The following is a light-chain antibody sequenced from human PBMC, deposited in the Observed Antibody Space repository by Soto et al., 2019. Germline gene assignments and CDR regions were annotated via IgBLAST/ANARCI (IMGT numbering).Light chain of an antibody. J-gene: IGKJ1*01. CDR2: DAS. CDR1: QSVSSSY. V-gene: IGKV3D-20*01. Sequence: EIVLTQSPATLSLSPGGKATLSCGASQSVSSSYLAWYQQKPGLAPRLLIYDASSRATGIPDRFSGSGSGTDFTLTISRLEPEDFAVYYCQQYGSSLWTFGQGTKVDIK. CDR3: QQYGSSLWT.